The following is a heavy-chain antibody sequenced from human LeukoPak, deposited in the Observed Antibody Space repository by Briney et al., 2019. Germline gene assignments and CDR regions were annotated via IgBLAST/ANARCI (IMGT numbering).Heavy chain of an antibody. Sequence: ASVKVSCKASGYTFTGYHMHWVRQAPGQGLEWVGRINPNSGDTSYAQKFQGRVAMTRDTSIATAFMDLTRLRSDDTAVYYCARDYCSSTSCLFDYWGQGTLVTVSS. CDR1: GYTFTGYH. J-gene: IGHJ4*02. CDR3: ARDYCSSTSCLFDY. V-gene: IGHV1-2*06. D-gene: IGHD2-2*01. CDR2: INPNSGDT.